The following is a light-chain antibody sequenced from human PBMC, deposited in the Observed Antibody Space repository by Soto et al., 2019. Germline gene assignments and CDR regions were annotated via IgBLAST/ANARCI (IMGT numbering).Light chain of an antibody. J-gene: IGKJ2*01. CDR3: HHYGYAAHT. CDR2: GAS. V-gene: IGKV3-20*01. CDR1: QSVRSNY. Sequence: EIVLTQSPGTLSLSPGERATLSCRASQSVRSNYLAWYQQQPGQAPRLLIFGASSRGTGIPDRFSGSGSGSDFTLTISRLEPEDSAVYYCHHYGYAAHTFGQGTKLEIK.